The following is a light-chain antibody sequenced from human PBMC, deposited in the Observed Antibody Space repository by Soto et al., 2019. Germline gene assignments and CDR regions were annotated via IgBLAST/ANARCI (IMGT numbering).Light chain of an antibody. CDR2: AAS. J-gene: IGKJ4*01. Sequence: EIVMTQSPATLSVSPGERATLSCRPSHTIHSTLAWYQQRPGQAPRPLIYAASTSATGIPARFSGTGFGTEFTLTISSLQSEDFAVYDCQQYSDWPLNSGGGTKVEIK. CDR3: QQYSDWPLN. CDR1: HTIHST. V-gene: IGKV3D-15*01.